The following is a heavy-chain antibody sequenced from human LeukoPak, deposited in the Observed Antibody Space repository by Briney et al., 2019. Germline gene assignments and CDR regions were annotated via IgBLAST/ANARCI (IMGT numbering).Heavy chain of an antibody. J-gene: IGHJ4*02. V-gene: IGHV1-2*02. CDR2: INPNSGGT. Sequence: ASVKVSCKASGYTFTGYYMHWVRQAPGQGLEWMGWINPNSGGTNYDQKFQGRVTMTRDTSISTAYMELSRLRSDDTAVYYCARGQNVLRYFDWLLLFDYWGQGTLVTVSS. CDR1: GYTFTGYY. CDR3: ARGQNVLRYFDWLLLFDY. D-gene: IGHD3-9*01.